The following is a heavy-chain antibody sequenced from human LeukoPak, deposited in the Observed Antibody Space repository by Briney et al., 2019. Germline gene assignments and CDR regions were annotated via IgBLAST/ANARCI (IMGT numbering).Heavy chain of an antibody. CDR1: GFTFSSYE. Sequence: TGGSLRLSCAASGFTFSSYEMNWVRQAPGKGLEGVSYISSSGGTIYYADSVKGRFTISRDNAKNSLYLQMNSLRAEDTAVYYCARDRRWLQLPLLAYWGQGTLVTVSS. CDR2: ISSSGGTI. V-gene: IGHV3-48*03. CDR3: ARDRRWLQLPLLAY. J-gene: IGHJ4*02. D-gene: IGHD5-24*01.